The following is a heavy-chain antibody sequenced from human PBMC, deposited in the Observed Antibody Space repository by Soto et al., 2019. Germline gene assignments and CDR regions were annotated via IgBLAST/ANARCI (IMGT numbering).Heavy chain of an antibody. CDR2: IKQDGSEK. V-gene: IGHV3-7*03. Sequence: LRLSCAASGFAFSSYWMSWVRQSPGKGLEWVANIKQDGSEKYYVDSVKGRFTISRDNAKNSLYLQMNSLRAEDTAVYYCARDYYYDSSGYPDYWGQGTLVTVSS. CDR1: GFAFSSYW. D-gene: IGHD3-22*01. CDR3: ARDYYYDSSGYPDY. J-gene: IGHJ4*02.